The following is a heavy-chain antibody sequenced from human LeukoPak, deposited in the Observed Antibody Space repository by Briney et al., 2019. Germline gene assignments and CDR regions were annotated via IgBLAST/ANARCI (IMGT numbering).Heavy chain of an antibody. Sequence: ASVKVSCKASGYTFTGYYMHRVRQAPGQGLEWMGWINPNSGGTNYAQKFQGRVTMTRDTSISTAYMELRRLRSDDTAVYYCARDSGGRGGYCTNGLCYSRFFDYWGQGTLVTVSS. CDR1: GYTFTGYY. CDR2: INPNSGGT. V-gene: IGHV1-2*02. J-gene: IGHJ4*02. CDR3: ARDSGGRGGYCTNGLCYSRFFDY. D-gene: IGHD2-8*01.